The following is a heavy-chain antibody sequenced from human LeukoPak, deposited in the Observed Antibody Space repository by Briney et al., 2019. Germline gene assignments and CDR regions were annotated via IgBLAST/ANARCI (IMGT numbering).Heavy chain of an antibody. CDR1: DDSSSSSSYY. J-gene: IGHJ4*02. Sequence: SETLSLTCTVSDDSSSSSSYYWGWIRQLPGKGLEWIGSIYYSGSTYYNPSLKSRITISVDTSKNQFSLKLSSVTAADTAVYYCARRSRYYDSSGHDYWGQGTLVTVSS. V-gene: IGHV4-39*01. D-gene: IGHD3-22*01. CDR2: IYYSGST. CDR3: ARRSRYYDSSGHDY.